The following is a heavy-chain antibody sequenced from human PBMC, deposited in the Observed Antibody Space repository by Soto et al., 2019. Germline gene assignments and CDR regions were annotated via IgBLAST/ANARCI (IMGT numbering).Heavy chain of an antibody. J-gene: IGHJ6*02. D-gene: IGHD3-3*01. CDR1: LYSFAGYG. Sequence: VAVEASLETCLYSFAGYGICCARQAPRQGLEWIRWISCYNGKTKYAQKVQGRVTMTTDTSTSTAYMEVRSLRSDDTAIYYCARDAPPPELRFLEWTNYDYNGLEGWGQRPTVTVS. V-gene: IGHV1-18*01. CDR2: ISCYNGKT. CDR3: ARDAPPPELRFLEWTNYDYNGLEG.